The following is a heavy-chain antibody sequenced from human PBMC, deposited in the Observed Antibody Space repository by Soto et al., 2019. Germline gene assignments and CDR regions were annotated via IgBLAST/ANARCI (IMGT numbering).Heavy chain of an antibody. Sequence: PGGSLRLSCAASGFTFSSYSMNWVRQAPGKGLEWVSYISSSSTIYYADSVRGRFTISRDNAKNSLYLQMNSLRDEDTAVYYCARDRYYYDSSGYPYFDYWGQGTLVTVSS. CDR1: GFTFSSYS. D-gene: IGHD3-22*01. J-gene: IGHJ4*02. CDR2: ISSSSTI. CDR3: ARDRYYYDSSGYPYFDY. V-gene: IGHV3-48*02.